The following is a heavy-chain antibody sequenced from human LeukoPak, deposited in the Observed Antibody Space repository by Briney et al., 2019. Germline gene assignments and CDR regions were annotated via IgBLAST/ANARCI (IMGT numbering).Heavy chain of an antibody. D-gene: IGHD6-13*01. CDR1: GFTVSNNY. CDR2: LYNGGRT. Sequence: GGSLRLSCAVSGFTVSNNYMGWVRQAPGKGLEWVSLLYNGGRTYHTDSVKGRFTMCRDTSKDTVFLQMNSLRAEDTAVYYCAVHTRRQLLPSYHYGMDVWGQGSTVTVSS. V-gene: IGHV3-53*01. CDR3: AVHTRRQLLPSYHYGMDV. J-gene: IGHJ6*02.